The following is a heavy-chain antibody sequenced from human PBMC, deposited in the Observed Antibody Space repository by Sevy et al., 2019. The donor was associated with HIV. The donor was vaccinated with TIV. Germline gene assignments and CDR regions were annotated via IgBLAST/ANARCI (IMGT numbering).Heavy chain of an antibody. CDR1: GFTFSSYA. V-gene: IGHV3-23*01. D-gene: IGHD6-13*01. J-gene: IGHJ1*01. CDR2: ISGSGGST. CDR3: AKAGYSSSWAEYFQH. Sequence: GGSLRLSCAASGFTFSSYAMSWVRQAPGKGLEWVSAISGSGGSTYYADSVKGRFTISRDNSKNTLYLQMNSLRAEDTAVYYCAKAGYSSSWAEYFQHWVQGTLVTVSS.